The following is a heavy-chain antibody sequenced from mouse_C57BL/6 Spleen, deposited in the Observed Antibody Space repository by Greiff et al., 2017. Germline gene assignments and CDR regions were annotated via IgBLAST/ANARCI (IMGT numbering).Heavy chain of an antibody. CDR3: ARSGEYSYYFDY. CDR1: GYTFTSYG. D-gene: IGHD5-1*01. Sequence: QVHLQQSGAELARPGASVKLSCKASGYTFTSYGISWVKQRTGQGLEWIGEIYPRSGNTYYNEKFKGKATLTADKSSSTAYMELRILTSEDSAFYFCARSGEYSYYFDYWGQGTTLTVSS. J-gene: IGHJ2*01. CDR2: IYPRSGNT. V-gene: IGHV1-81*01.